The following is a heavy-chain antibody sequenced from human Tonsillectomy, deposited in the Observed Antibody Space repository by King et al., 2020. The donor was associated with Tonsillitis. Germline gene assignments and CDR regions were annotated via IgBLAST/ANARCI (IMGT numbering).Heavy chain of an antibody. J-gene: IGHJ4*02. D-gene: IGHD3-22*01. CDR2: IFTSRST. CDR3: ERDAYFYDSWGTPENYFDY. CDR1: GGSISSYY. Sequence: VQLQESGPGLVKPSETLSLTCTVSGGSISSYYWSWFRRPAREGLVEIGGIFTSRSTNYNPSLKSRVTISVDTSKNQFSLKLNSVIAADTAVYYCERDAYFYDSWGTPENYFDYWGQGTLVTVSS. V-gene: IGHV4-4*07.